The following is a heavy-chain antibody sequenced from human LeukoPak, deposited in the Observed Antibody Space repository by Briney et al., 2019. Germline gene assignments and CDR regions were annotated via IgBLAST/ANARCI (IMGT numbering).Heavy chain of an antibody. CDR3: ARGPNWNDSPRWIHYFDY. Sequence: PSETLSLTCTVSGGSTSSYYWSWIRQPPGKGLEWIGYIYYSGSTNYNPSLKSRVTISVDTSKNQFSLKLSSVTAADTAVYYCARGPNWNDSPRWIHYFDYWGQGTLVTVSS. CDR2: IYYSGST. V-gene: IGHV4-59*01. J-gene: IGHJ4*02. D-gene: IGHD1-20*01. CDR1: GGSTSSYY.